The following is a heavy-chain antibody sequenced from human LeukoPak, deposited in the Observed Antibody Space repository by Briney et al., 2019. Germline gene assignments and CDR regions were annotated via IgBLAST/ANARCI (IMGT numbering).Heavy chain of an antibody. CDR2: ISTDGSQT. Sequence: PGGSLRLSCEASGFTFSNYWMHWVRQAPGKGLMWVSQISTDGSQTFYADSVKGRFTISRDNAKNTLILQMDSLRPEDTAVYYCVRSLRSADFWGQGTLVTVSS. CDR3: VRSLRSADF. J-gene: IGHJ4*02. V-gene: IGHV3-74*01. CDR1: GFTFSNYW.